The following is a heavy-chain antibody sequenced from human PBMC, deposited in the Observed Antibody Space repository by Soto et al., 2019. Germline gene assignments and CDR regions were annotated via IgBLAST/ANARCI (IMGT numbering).Heavy chain of an antibody. CDR1: GFTFSNYA. D-gene: IGHD3-10*01. CDR2: ISGSGGST. Sequence: EVQLLESGGGLVQPGGSLRLSCAASGFTFSNYAMNWVRQAPGKGLEWVSGISGSGGSTYYADSVKGRFTISRDNSKNTLYLQMSSLRAEDTALYYCAKGRGGSGSLTPRVDFWGQGTLVTVSS. J-gene: IGHJ4*02. V-gene: IGHV3-23*01. CDR3: AKGRGGSGSLTPRVDF.